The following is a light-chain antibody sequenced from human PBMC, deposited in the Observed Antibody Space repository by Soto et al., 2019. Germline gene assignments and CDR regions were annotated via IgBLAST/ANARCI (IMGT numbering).Light chain of an antibody. CDR2: WAS. CDR1: QNILYSSNNKNY. V-gene: IGKV4-1*01. Sequence: DIVMTQSPDSLSVPLGERATINFNSSQNILYSSNNKNYLAWYQQKPGQPPKLLIYWASTRESGVPDRFSGSGSGTDFTLTISSLQAEDVAVYYCQQYYISPLTFGGGTKVDIK. CDR3: QQYYISPLT. J-gene: IGKJ4*01.